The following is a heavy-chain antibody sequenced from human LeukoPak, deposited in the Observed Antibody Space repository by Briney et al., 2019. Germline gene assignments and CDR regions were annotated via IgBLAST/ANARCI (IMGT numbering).Heavy chain of an antibody. J-gene: IGHJ4*02. CDR3: ARDSPYYYDSSGLDY. CDR1: KFTFSSYE. CDR2: ISSSGSSI. V-gene: IGHV3-48*03. Sequence: PGGSLRLSCAASKFTFSSYEMNWVRQAPGKGLEWVSYISSSGSSIYYADSVKGRFTISRDNAKNSLYLQMNSLRAEDTAVYYCARDSPYYYDSSGLDYWGQGTLVTVSS. D-gene: IGHD3-22*01.